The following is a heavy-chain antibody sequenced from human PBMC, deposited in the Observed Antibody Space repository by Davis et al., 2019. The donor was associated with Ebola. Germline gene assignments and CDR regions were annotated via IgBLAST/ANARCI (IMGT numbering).Heavy chain of an antibody. CDR1: GFTFSNAW. V-gene: IGHV3-30*02. Sequence: GESLKISCAASGFTFSNAWMSWVRQAPGKGLEGMAVMWYDGSNKYYADSVKGRFTISRDNSKNTLYLQMNSLRAEDTAVYYCAKDRDGYNPYFDYWGQGTLVTVSS. D-gene: IGHD5-24*01. CDR2: MWYDGSNK. J-gene: IGHJ4*02. CDR3: AKDRDGYNPYFDY.